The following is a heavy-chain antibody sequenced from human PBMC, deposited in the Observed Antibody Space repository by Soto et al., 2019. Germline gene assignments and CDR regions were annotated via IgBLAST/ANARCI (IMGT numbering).Heavy chain of an antibody. D-gene: IGHD1-1*01. CDR2: VYWNDDK. CDR3: ARGLATLPVFAFDI. CDR1: GISLSTSGVG. V-gene: IGHV2-5*01. J-gene: IGHJ3*02. Sequence: QITLKGSGPTLVKPTQTLTLTCTLAGISLSTSGVGLGWIRQPPGKALEWLALVYWNDDKHYTPSLKTRLTITKDTSKNQAILTMTNMDPVDTATYYCARGLATLPVFAFDIWGQGTVVTVSS.